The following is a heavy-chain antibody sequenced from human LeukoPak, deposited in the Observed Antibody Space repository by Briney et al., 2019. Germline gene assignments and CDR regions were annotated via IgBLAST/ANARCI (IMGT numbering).Heavy chain of an antibody. J-gene: IGHJ4*02. CDR1: GFSFSNYA. Sequence: GGSLRLSCVASGFSFSNYAMSWVRQAPGKGLEWVTLISYNGVNKYYADSVKGRFTISRDNSKNTLYLQMDSLRAEDTAVYYCARAKDGTNILDYWGQGTLVTVSS. V-gene: IGHV3-30-3*01. CDR3: ARAKDGTNILDY. D-gene: IGHD5-24*01. CDR2: ISYNGVNK.